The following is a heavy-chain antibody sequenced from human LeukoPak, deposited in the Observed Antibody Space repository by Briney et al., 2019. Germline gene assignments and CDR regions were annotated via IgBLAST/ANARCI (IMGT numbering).Heavy chain of an antibody. Sequence: GGSLRLSCAGSGFTFRSYGMHWVRQSPGKGLEWLALISPDGRSEYYAGTVKGRFTISRDNSKSTVYLQMNSLRPEDTALYYCAKDYGGVSNFWGQGTLVTVSS. CDR1: GFTFRSYG. CDR3: AKDYGGVSNF. V-gene: IGHV3-30*18. D-gene: IGHD3-16*01. CDR2: ISPDGRSE. J-gene: IGHJ4*02.